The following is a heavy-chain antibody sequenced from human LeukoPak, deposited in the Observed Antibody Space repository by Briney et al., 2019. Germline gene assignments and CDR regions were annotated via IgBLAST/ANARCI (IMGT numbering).Heavy chain of an antibody. CDR2: ISSSGSTI. CDR1: GFTFSDYY. D-gene: IGHD3-3*01. J-gene: IGHJ3*02. V-gene: IGHV3-11*01. CDR3: ARDRAFGAFDI. Sequence: GGSLRLSCAASGFTFSDYYMSWVRQAPGKGLEWVSYISSSGSTIYYADSVKGRFTISRDNAKNSLYPQMNSLRAEDTAVYYCARDRAFGAFDIWGQGTMVTVSS.